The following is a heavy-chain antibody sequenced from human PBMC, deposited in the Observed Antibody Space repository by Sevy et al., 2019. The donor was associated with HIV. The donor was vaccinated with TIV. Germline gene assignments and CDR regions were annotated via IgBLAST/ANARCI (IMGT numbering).Heavy chain of an antibody. CDR2: IKSKTDGGTT. CDR1: GFTFSNAW. Sequence: GGSLRLSCAASGFTFSNAWMSWVRQAPGKGLEWVGRIKSKTDGGTTDYAAPVKGRFTISRDDSKTTLYLQMNSLKTEETAVYYCTTSPGVTASFGGVSFSDHYYGMDVWGQGTTVTVSS. V-gene: IGHV3-15*01. J-gene: IGHJ6*02. CDR3: TTSPGVTASFGGVSFSDHYYGMDV. D-gene: IGHD2-21*02.